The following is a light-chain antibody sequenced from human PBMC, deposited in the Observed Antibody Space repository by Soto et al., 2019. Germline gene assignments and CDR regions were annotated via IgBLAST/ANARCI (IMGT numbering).Light chain of an antibody. CDR1: QDISNY. CDR3: QHYDNFPIT. CDR2: DAS. Sequence: DSQMTQSPSSLSASVGDRVTITCQASQDISNYLNWYQQKPGKAPKLLIYDASNLETGVPSRFSGCGSGTDFTFTISNLQPEDIATYYCQHYDNFPITFGQGTRREIK. V-gene: IGKV1-33*01. J-gene: IGKJ5*01.